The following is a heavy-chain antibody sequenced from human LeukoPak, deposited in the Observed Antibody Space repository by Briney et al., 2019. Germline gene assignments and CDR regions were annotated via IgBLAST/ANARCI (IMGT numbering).Heavy chain of an antibody. J-gene: IGHJ4*02. Sequence: ASVKVSCKASGYTFTGYYMRWVRQAPGQGLEWMGWINPNSGGTNYAQKFQGRVTMTRDTSISTAYMELSRLRSDDTAVYYCARGYSSSWSDSFFDYWGQGTLVTVSS. D-gene: IGHD6-13*01. CDR3: ARGYSSSWSDSFFDY. CDR1: GYTFTGYY. CDR2: INPNSGGT. V-gene: IGHV1-2*02.